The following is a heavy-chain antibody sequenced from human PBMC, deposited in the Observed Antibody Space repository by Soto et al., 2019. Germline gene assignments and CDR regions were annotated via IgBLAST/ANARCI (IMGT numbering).Heavy chain of an antibody. V-gene: IGHV3-23*01. CDR1: GFTFSSYA. D-gene: IGHD2-15*01. CDR2: ISGSGGST. Sequence: PGGSLRLSCAASGFTFSSYAMSWVRQAPGKGLEWVSAISGSGGSTYYADSVKGRFTISRDNSKNTLYLQMNSLRAEDTAVYYYXQVTVGVVAANRGCRIDCVDPWGQGPLVTVSS. J-gene: IGHJ5*02. CDR3: XQVTVGVVAANRGCRIDCVDP.